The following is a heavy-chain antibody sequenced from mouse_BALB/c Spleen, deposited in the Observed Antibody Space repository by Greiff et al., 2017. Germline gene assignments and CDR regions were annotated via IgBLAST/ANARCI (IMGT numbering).Heavy chain of an antibody. Sequence: VQLKESGAELARPGASVKLSCKASGYTFTDYYINWVKQRTGQGLEWIGEIYPGSGNTYYNEKFKGKATLTADKSSSTAYMQLSSLTSEDSAVYFCARRELYAMDYWGQGTSVTVSS. J-gene: IGHJ4*01. CDR1: GYTFTDYY. CDR2: IYPGSGNT. V-gene: IGHV1-77*01. CDR3: ARRELYAMDY.